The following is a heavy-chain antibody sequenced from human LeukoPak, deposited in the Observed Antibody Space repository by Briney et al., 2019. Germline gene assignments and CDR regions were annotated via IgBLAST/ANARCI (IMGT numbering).Heavy chain of an antibody. CDR2: IQRQTDGATT. CDR1: GFIFSNAW. D-gene: IGHD3-22*01. Sequence: GGSLRLSCAASGFIFSNAWMSWVRQAPEKGLEWVARIQRQTDGATTNYAAAVNGRFTVSRDDSKNTLYLQMNSLKTEDTAVYYCSINYYESNDYYIDYWGQGTLVTVSS. V-gene: IGHV3-15*01. CDR3: SINYYESNDYYIDY. J-gene: IGHJ4*02.